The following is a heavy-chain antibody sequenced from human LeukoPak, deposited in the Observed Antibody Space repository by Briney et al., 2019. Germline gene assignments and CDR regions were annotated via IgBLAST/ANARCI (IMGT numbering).Heavy chain of an antibody. Sequence: KPSETLSLTCTVSGDSISSGSYYWSWIRQPAGKGLEWIGRIYTSGSTNYNPSLKSRVTISVDTSKNQFSLKLSSVTAADTAVYYCASSRWDEIAAAGMGGDYWGQGTLVTVSS. CDR1: GDSISSGSYY. CDR3: ASSRWDEIAAAGMGGDY. V-gene: IGHV4-61*02. J-gene: IGHJ4*02. D-gene: IGHD6-13*01. CDR2: IYTSGST.